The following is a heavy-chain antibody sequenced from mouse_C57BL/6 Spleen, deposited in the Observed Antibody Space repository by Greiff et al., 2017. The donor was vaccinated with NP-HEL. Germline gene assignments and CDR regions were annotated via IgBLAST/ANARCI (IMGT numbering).Heavy chain of an antibody. Sequence: QVQLKQPGAELVKPGASVKLSCKASGYTFTSYWMHWVKQRPGQGLEWIGMIHPNSGSTNYNEKFKSKATLTVDKSSSTAYMQLSSLTSEDSAVYYCARRGGHYYAMDYWGQGTSVTVSS. CDR2: IHPNSGST. CDR3: ARRGGHYYAMDY. J-gene: IGHJ4*01. CDR1: GYTFTSYW. V-gene: IGHV1-64*01.